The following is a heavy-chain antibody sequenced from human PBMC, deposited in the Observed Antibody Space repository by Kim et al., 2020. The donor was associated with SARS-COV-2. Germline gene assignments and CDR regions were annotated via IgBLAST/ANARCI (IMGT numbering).Heavy chain of an antibody. D-gene: IGHD6-25*01. V-gene: IGHV4-39*01. Sequence: SETLSLTCSVSGGPISGSNFYWAWIRRPPGRGLEWIGSVYYTGSIYYNPSLQSRVPISVEPSTNQFSLRLTYVTAADTVIFYCATRHAYRSDLRRTKAF. CDR2: VYYTGSI. J-gene: IGHJ3*01. CDR3: ATRHAYRSDLRRTKAF. CDR1: GGPISGSNFY.